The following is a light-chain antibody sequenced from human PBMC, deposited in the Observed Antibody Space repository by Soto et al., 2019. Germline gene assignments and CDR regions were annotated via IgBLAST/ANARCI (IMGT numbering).Light chain of an antibody. Sequence: QSALTQPASVSGSPGQSITISCTGTSSDVGGHNYVSWYQHHPGKVPKLMIYEVTNRPSGVSNRFSGSKSGNTASLTISGLQAEDEADYYCSSYTSSSTYVFGTGTKLTVL. CDR2: EVT. V-gene: IGLV2-14*01. J-gene: IGLJ1*01. CDR1: SSDVGGHNY. CDR3: SSYTSSSTYV.